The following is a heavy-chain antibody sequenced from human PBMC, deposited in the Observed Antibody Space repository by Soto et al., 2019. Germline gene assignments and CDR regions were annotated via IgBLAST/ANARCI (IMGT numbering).Heavy chain of an antibody. CDR1: GVTFSSYA. J-gene: IGHJ4*02. CDR3: GRGVNLVRFDY. CDR2: ISYDGSNK. D-gene: IGHD3-10*01. Sequence: GVSPRLSFAASGVTFSSYAMHWFRQAPGKGLEWVAGISYDGSNKDYADSVKGRFTISGDNAENTLYLQMNNLRAEDTATYYCGRGVNLVRFDYWGQRSQVTVSS. V-gene: IGHV3-30-3*01.